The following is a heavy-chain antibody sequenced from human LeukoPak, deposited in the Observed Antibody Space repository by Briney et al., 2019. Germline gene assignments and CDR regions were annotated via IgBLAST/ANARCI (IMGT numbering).Heavy chain of an antibody. CDR2: IFYSGNT. J-gene: IGHJ4*02. D-gene: IGHD3-10*01. CDR1: GGSISTYY. CDR3: ARTYYYGSGSPLPFDY. Sequence: SETLSLTCTVSGGSISTYYWSWIRQPPGKGLEWIGYIFYSGNTNYNPSLKSRVTISVDTSKNQFSLKLSSVTAADTAVYYCARTYYYGSGSPLPFDYWGRGTLVTLS. V-gene: IGHV4-59*01.